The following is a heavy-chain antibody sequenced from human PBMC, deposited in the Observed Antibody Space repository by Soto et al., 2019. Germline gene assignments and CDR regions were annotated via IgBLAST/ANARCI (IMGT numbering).Heavy chain of an antibody. CDR3: LKNCGDYIF. CDR1: GLPCHNEW. D-gene: IGHD4-17*01. Sequence: DVQLVESGGGLVQPGGPLGSSGEALGLPCHNEWMNWVRQAPGRGHIWVYRIYIDGGGTLNADSVKGRVTISRDNGKNILYLQMNSLGVEDTGLYYCLKNCGDYIFWGQGTLVTVSS. V-gene: IGHV3-74*03. CDR2: IYIDGGGT. J-gene: IGHJ4*02.